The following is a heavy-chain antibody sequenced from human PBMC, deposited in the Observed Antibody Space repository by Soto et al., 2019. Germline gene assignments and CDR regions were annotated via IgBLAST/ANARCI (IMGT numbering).Heavy chain of an antibody. Sequence: QVQLVQSGAEVKKPGSSVKVSYEASGGTVSAYTINWVRQAPGQGLEWMGRIISILDIPNYAQKFQGRLTIIADTSTSTTYMELRNLRSEDTATYYCARENGTSSLDYWGQGTLVTVSS. CDR2: IISILDIP. CDR3: ARENGTSSLDY. J-gene: IGHJ4*02. CDR1: GGTVSAYT. V-gene: IGHV1-69*02. D-gene: IGHD6-6*01.